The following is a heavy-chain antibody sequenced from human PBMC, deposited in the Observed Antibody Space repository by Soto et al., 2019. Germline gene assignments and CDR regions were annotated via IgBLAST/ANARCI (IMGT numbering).Heavy chain of an antibody. CDR2: IYDSGNT. CDR1: Y. CDR3: ARVLSGYEFYYDTMDV. V-gene: IGHV4-59*01. Sequence: YWTGIRQPPGQALEWLGYIYDSGNTNYNPSLKSRVTMSVDTSKNQFSLTLHSVTDADTAVYDCARVLSGYEFYYDTMDVWGQGTRVTVSS. D-gene: IGHD3-9*01. J-gene: IGHJ6*02.